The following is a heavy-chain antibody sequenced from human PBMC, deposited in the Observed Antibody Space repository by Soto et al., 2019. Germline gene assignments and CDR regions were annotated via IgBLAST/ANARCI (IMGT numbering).Heavy chain of an antibody. D-gene: IGHD3-9*01. CDR3: ARSNFDWLLPYYFDY. CDR2: INPNSGGT. J-gene: IGHJ4*02. V-gene: IGHV1-2*04. CDR1: GYTFTGYY. Sequence: QVQLVQSGAAVKKPGASVKVSCKASGYTFTGYYMHWVRQAPGQGLEWMGWINPNSGGTNYAQKFQGWVTMTRDTSISTAYMELSRLRSDDTAVYYCARSNFDWLLPYYFDYWGQGTLVTVSS.